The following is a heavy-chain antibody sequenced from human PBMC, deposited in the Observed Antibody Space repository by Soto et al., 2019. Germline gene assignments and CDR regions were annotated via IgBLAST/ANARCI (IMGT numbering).Heavy chain of an antibody. CDR3: ARADSTGANCYSWPFNYGVDV. V-gene: IGHV3-33*08. J-gene: IGHJ6*02. CDR1: GFTFNTYG. CDR2: IWYDGSNK. Sequence: QVQLVESGGGVAQPGGSLRLSWTTSGFTFNTYGMHWVRQAPGKGLEWVAIIWYDGSNKYYADSVNGRFTISRDNSKNTLYLQMSSLRAEDTALYHCARADSTGANCYSWPFNYGVDVWGQGATVTVSS. D-gene: IGHD2-15*01.